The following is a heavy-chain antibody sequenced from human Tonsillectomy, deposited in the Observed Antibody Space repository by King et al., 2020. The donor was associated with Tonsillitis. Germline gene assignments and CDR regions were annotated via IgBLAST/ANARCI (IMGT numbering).Heavy chain of an antibody. V-gene: IGHV4-34*01. D-gene: IGHD6-13*01. CDR2: INHSGST. J-gene: IGHJ4*02. Sequence: VQLQQWGAGLLKPSETLSLTCAVYGGTFSGYYWSWFRQPPGKGLEWIGEINHSGSTNYNPSLKSRVSLSVDTSKNQFSLKLNSVPAADTAVYYCARRGGVAAAGTFGYWGQGTLVTVSS. CDR3: ARRGGVAAAGTFGY. CDR1: GGTFSGYY.